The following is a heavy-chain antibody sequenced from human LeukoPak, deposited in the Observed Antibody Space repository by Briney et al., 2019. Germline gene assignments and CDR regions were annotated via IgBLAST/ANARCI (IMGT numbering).Heavy chain of an antibody. CDR3: ARDRGYCSSTSCGYYNWFDP. D-gene: IGHD2-2*01. CDR1: GYTFTSYA. CDR2: INPNSGGT. V-gene: IGHV1-2*06. Sequence: ASVKVSCKASGYTFTSYAMNWVRQAPGQGLEWMGRINPNSGGTNYAQKFQGRVTMTRDTSISTAYMELSRLRSDDTAVYYCARDRGYCSSTSCGYYNWFDPWGQGTLVTVSS. J-gene: IGHJ5*02.